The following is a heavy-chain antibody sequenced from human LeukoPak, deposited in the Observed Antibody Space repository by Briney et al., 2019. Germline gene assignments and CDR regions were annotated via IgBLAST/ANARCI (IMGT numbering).Heavy chain of an antibody. D-gene: IGHD2-21*01. J-gene: IGHJ4*02. V-gene: IGHV5-51*01. Sequence: GESLKISCKGSGYSFTTYWIGWVRQMPGKGLEWMGIIYPGDSDTIYSPSFQGQVTISADKSISAAYLQWSSLKASDTAMYYSARGRYSHGFFDYWGQGTPVTVSS. CDR3: ARGRYSHGFFDY. CDR2: IYPGDSDT. CDR1: GYSFTTYW.